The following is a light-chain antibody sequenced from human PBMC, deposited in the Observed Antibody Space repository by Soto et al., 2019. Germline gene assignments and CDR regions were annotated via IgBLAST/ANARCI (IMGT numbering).Light chain of an antibody. CDR3: CSSAGGLTWV. CDR1: SSDVV. V-gene: IGLV2-11*01. J-gene: IGLJ3*02. CDR2: YVS. Sequence: QSALTQPRSVSGSPGQSVTISCTGTSSDVVSWYQQHPGKAPKLIIYYVSQRPSGVPDRFSGSKSGNTASLTISGLQAEDEVDYYCCSSAGGLTWVFVGGTKVTVL.